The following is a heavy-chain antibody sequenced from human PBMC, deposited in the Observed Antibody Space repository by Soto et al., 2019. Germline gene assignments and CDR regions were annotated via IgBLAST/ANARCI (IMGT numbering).Heavy chain of an antibody. D-gene: IGHD6-19*01. Sequence: QVQLVQSGAEVKKPGSSVKVSCKASGGTFSSYAISWVRQAPGQGLEWMGGIIPIFGTANYAQKFQGRVTITAAKSTSTAYMELSSLRAEDTSVYYCARGGFSSGWYSSVDYYYGMDVWGQGTTVTVSS. CDR3: ARGGFSSGWYSSVDYYYGMDV. V-gene: IGHV1-69*06. J-gene: IGHJ6*02. CDR2: IIPIFGTA. CDR1: GGTFSSYA.